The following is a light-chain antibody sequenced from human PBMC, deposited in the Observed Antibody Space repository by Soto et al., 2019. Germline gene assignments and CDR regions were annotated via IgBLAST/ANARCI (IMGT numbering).Light chain of an antibody. V-gene: IGLV2-23*01. J-gene: IGLJ1*01. Sequence: QSVLTQPAAVAGSPGQSITIACTGASSAVGTVRLVSWYQHHPGQVPKLIIYERSKRPSGVSGRFSGSEPGNTASLTISGLQDEDEADYYCCSSAPGRTFVFGTGTKVTVL. CDR2: ERS. CDR3: CSSAPGRTFV. CDR1: SSAVGTVRL.